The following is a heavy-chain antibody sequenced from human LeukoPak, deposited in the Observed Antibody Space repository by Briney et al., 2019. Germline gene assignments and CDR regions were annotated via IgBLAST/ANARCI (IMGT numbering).Heavy chain of an antibody. J-gene: IGHJ4*02. Sequence: PSETLSLTCTDPGGSISSYYWSWIRQPPGKGLEWIGYIYYSGSTNYNPSLESRVTISVDTSKNQFSLNLSSVTAADTAVYYCASLSSGWYFDYWGQGTLVTVSS. CDR1: GGSISSYY. CDR3: ASLSSGWYFDY. D-gene: IGHD6-19*01. CDR2: IYYSGST. V-gene: IGHV4-59*01.